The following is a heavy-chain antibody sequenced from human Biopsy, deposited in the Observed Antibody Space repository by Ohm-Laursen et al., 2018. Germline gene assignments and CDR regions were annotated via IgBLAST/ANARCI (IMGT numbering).Heavy chain of an antibody. D-gene: IGHD5-18*01. CDR3: AKDRYNYTPIGGFSMDV. J-gene: IGHJ6*02. CDR2: ITSRSGYK. Sequence: SLRLSCAAAGFSFTSYTMNWVRQVPGKGLEWVSSITSRSGYKYYADSVKGRFTISRDNSRDTLYLQMSSLRAEDTAVYYCAKDRYNYTPIGGFSMDVWGQGTTVTVSS. CDR1: GFSFTSYT. V-gene: IGHV3-21*06.